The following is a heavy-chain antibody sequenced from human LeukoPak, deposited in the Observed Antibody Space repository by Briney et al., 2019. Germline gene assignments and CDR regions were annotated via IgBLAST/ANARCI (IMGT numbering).Heavy chain of an antibody. CDR2: IYTSGST. Sequence: SETLSLTCTVSGGSISSYYWSWIRQPAGKGLEWIWRIYTSGSTNYNPSLKSRVTMSVDTSKNQFSLKLSSVTAADTALYYCAKDRALWSGYFDYFDYWGQGTLVTVSS. D-gene: IGHD3-3*01. V-gene: IGHV4-4*07. CDR3: AKDRALWSGYFDYFDY. J-gene: IGHJ4*02. CDR1: GGSISSYY.